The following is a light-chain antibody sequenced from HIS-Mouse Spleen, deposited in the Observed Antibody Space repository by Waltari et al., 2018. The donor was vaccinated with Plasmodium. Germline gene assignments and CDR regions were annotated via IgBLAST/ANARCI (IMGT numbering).Light chain of an antibody. V-gene: IGLV3-10*01. CDR3: YSTDSSGNHRV. CDR2: EDS. CDR1: SLPTTC. J-gene: IGLJ3*02. Sequence: SYELTQPPSVSVPPGQTARITCSRDSLPTTCASWYQQKSGQTPVLVIYEDSKRPSGIPGRFSGSSSGTMATLTISGAQVEDGADYYCYSTDSSGNHRVFGGGTKLTVL.